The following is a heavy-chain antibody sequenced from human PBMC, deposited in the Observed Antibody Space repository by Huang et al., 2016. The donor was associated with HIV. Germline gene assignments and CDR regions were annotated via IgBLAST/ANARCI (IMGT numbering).Heavy chain of an antibody. D-gene: IGHD3-3*01. CDR3: ARNHDFWRGRMFAISYFDV. CDR2: LYYTGKR. Sequence: QMRFQESGPGLVKPSGTLTLTCNVSGGFVNTGRYYWGWIRQPPGNGLEWVGSLYYTGKRHYDPSLKGRLTMSADTSKNQFSLNLSAVTAADTAIYYCARNHDFWRGRMFAISYFDVWGRGTLVTVAS. J-gene: IGHJ2*01. CDR1: GGFVNTGRYY. V-gene: IGHV4-39*01.